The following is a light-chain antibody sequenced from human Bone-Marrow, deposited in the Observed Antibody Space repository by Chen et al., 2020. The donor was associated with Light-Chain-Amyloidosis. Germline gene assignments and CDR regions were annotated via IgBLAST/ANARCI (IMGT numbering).Light chain of an antibody. CDR3: KVWDRSSDRPL. Sequence: SYVLTQPSSVSVAPGQTATMACGGNNIGSTSVHWYQQTPGQAPLLVVYDDSDRPSGIPERLSSSNSGTTATLTSSGDEAGDEADYYCKVWDRSSDRPLFGGGTELTVL. J-gene: IGLJ3*02. CDR2: DDS. V-gene: IGLV3-21*02. CDR1: NIGSTS.